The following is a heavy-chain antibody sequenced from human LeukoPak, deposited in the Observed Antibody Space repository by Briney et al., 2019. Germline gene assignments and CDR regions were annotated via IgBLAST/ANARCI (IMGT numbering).Heavy chain of an antibody. J-gene: IGHJ5*02. CDR1: GYTFTSYD. CDR3: AKDPSQRDWFDP. CDR2: MNPNSGNT. V-gene: IGHV1-8*01. Sequence: ASVKVSCKASGYTFTSYDINWVRQATGQGLEWMGWMNPNSGNTGYAQKFQGRVTMTRNTSISTAYMELSSLRAEDTAVYYCAKDPSQRDWFDPWGQGTLVTVSS.